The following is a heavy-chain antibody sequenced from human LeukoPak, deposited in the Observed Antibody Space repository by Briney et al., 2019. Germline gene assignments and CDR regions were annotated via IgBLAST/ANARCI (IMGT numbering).Heavy chain of an antibody. CDR2: ISYDGSER. Sequence: GGSLRLSCAASGFTFSTYAMHWVRQAPGKGLEWVTVISYDGSERYYADFVKGRFTISRDNSRNTLYLQMNSLRVEDTAVYYCAKRGEMATKSLDYWGQGTLVTVSS. CDR3: AKRGEMATKSLDY. CDR1: GFTFSTYA. D-gene: IGHD5-24*01. V-gene: IGHV3-30*18. J-gene: IGHJ4*02.